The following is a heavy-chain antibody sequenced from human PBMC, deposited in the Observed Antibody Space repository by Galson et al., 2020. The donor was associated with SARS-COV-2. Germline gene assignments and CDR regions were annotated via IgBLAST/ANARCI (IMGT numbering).Heavy chain of an antibody. CDR2: IYQGGTT. V-gene: IGHV4-38-2*01. D-gene: IGHD3-22*01. J-gene: IGHJ2*01. Sequence: SETLSLTCAVSGLSINSDFYWGWLRQPPGKGLEWTGNIYQGGTTYYNPSLKSRVTISIDQSKNQFPLTMTSVTAADTAVYYCARPSSSGYYSIWYFDLWGRGTLGTVSS. CDR1: GLSINSDFY. CDR3: ARPSSSGYYSIWYFDL.